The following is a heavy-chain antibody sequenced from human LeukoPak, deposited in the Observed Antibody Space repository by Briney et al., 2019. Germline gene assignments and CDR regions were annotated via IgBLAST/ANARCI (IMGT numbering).Heavy chain of an antibody. CDR3: ARGPPVGAPTYYFDY. J-gene: IGHJ4*02. CDR1: GGTFLGGTSNNYA. V-gene: IGHV1-69*05. Sequence: SVTVSCKASGGTFLGGTSNNYAINWVRQAPAQRLEWMGGIIPIFGTANYAQKFQGRVTITTDESTSTAYMELSSLRSEDTAVYYCARGPPVGAPTYYFDYWGQGNLVTVSS. CDR2: IIPIFGTA. D-gene: IGHD1-26*01.